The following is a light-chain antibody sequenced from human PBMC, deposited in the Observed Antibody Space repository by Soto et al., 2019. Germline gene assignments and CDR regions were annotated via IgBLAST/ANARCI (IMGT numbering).Light chain of an antibody. V-gene: IGLV2-14*01. CDR2: EVS. CDR1: SSDVGGYNY. Sequence: QSALTQPASVSGSPGQSITISCTGTSSDVGGYNYVSWYQQHPGKAPKLMIYEVSNRPSGVPNRFSGSKSGNTASLTISGLQAEDEADYYCSSYTSRTTLVFGGGTKLTVL. CDR3: SSYTSRTTLV. J-gene: IGLJ2*01.